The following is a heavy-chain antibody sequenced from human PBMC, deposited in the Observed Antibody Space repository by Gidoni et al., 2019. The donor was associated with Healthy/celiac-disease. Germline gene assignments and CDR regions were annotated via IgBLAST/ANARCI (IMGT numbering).Heavy chain of an antibody. Sequence: QLQLQESGPGLVKPSEPLSLTCTVSGGSISSSSYYWGWIRQPPGKGLEWIGSIYYSGSTYYNPSLKSRVTISVDTSKNQFSLKLSSVTAADTAVYYCARRRKIADIDYWGQGTLVTVSS. V-gene: IGHV4-39*01. CDR2: IYYSGST. J-gene: IGHJ4*02. CDR3: ARRRKIADIDY. D-gene: IGHD2-15*01. CDR1: GGSISSSSYY.